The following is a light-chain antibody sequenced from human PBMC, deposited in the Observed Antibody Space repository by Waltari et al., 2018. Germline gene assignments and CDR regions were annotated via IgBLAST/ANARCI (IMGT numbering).Light chain of an antibody. Sequence: DIVMTQSPDSLAVSLGERATLNCKSSQSVFYSSQNKNYLAWYQQKPGQAPKLLIYRASTRESGVPDRFSGSGSGTDFTLTISSLQAEDVAVYYCQQYYGNPRTFGQGTKLEIK. CDR3: QQYYGNPRT. J-gene: IGKJ2*01. CDR1: QSVFYSSQNKNY. V-gene: IGKV4-1*01. CDR2: RAS.